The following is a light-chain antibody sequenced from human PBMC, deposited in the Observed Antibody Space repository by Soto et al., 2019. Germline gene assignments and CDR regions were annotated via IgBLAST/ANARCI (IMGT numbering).Light chain of an antibody. CDR3: QQYNNYPWT. Sequence: DIQMTQSPSTLSASVGDRVTITCRASQTIFRWLAWYQQRPGKAPNLLISDASDLQSGVPSRFSGSGAGAEFTLTIGRLQPDDFATYYCQQYNNYPWTFGHGTKV. CDR2: DAS. J-gene: IGKJ1*01. CDR1: QTIFRW. V-gene: IGKV1-5*01.